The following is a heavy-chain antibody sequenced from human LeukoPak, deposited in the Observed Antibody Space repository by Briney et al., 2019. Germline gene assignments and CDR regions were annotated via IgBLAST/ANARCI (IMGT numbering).Heavy chain of an antibody. CDR2: ISSSSSYI. Sequence: GGSLRLSCAASGFTFSGYSMNWVRQAPGKGLEWVSSISSSSSYIYYADSVKGRFTISRDNAKNSLYLQVNSLRAEDTAVYYCATPGVAARDYWGQGTLVTVSS. D-gene: IGHD6-6*01. J-gene: IGHJ4*02. CDR1: GFTFSGYS. CDR3: ATPGVAARDY. V-gene: IGHV3-21*01.